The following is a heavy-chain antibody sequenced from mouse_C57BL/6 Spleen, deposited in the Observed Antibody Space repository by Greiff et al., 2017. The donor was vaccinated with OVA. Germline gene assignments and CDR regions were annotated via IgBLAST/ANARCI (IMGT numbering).Heavy chain of an antibody. Sequence: VQLQQPGAELVRPGSSVKLSCKASGYTFTSYWMDWVKQRPGQGLEWIGNIYPSDSETHYNQKFKDKATLTVDKSSSTAYMQLSSLTSEDSAVYYCAREGITTAPYFDVWGTGTTVTVSS. CDR2: IYPSDSET. J-gene: IGHJ1*03. V-gene: IGHV1-61*01. D-gene: IGHD1-2*01. CDR1: GYTFTSYW. CDR3: AREGITTAPYFDV.